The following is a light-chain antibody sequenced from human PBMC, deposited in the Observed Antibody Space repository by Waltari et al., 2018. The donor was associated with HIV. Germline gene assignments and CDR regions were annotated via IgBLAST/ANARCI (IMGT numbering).Light chain of an antibody. V-gene: IGLV1-51*01. CDR3: GTWDNRLSVGV. Sequence: QSLLTHPLSMSAAPGQRVTISCPGTASNLWSDFVSWYQHVPGTAPKLLIYDNTKRPSGISDRFSGSKSGTSATLAITGLQTGDEAVYYCGTWDNRLSVGVFGGGTRLTVL. J-gene: IGLJ3*02. CDR2: DNT. CDR1: ASNLWSDF.